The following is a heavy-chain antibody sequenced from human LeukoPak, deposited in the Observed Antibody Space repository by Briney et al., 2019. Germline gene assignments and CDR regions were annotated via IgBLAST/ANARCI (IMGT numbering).Heavy chain of an antibody. Sequence: GGSLRLSCAASGFAFSSYAMHRVRQAPGKGLEWVAVISYDGSNKYYADSVKGRFTISRDNSKNTLYLQMNSLRAEDTAVYYCARAPRNDYWGQGTLVTVSS. V-gene: IGHV3-30-3*01. CDR3: ARAPRNDY. J-gene: IGHJ4*02. CDR1: GFAFSSYA. CDR2: ISYDGSNK. D-gene: IGHD6-6*01.